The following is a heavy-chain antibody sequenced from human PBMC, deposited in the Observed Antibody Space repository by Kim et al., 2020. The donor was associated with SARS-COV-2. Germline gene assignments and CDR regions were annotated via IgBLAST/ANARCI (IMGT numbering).Heavy chain of an antibody. CDR3: ARGGGYYDSSGYYPLGAFDI. CDR1: GYSFTSYW. J-gene: IGHJ3*02. CDR2: IYPGDSDT. D-gene: IGHD3-22*01. Sequence: GESLKISCKGSGYSFTSYWIGWVRQMPGKGLEWMGIIYPGDSDTRYSPSFQGQVTISADKSISTAYLQWSSLKASDTAMYYCARGGGYYDSSGYYPLGAFDIWGQGTMVTVSS. V-gene: IGHV5-51*01.